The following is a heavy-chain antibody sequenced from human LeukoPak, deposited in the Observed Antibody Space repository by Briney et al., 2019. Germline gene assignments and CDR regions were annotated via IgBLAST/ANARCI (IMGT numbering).Heavy chain of an antibody. D-gene: IGHD3-22*01. J-gene: IGHJ4*02. CDR3: ARDESYDSSGFSFDY. Sequence: SETLSLTCTVSSGSISSYYWSWIRQPPGKGLEWIGYIYYSGSTNYNPSLKSRVTISVDTSKNQFSLKLSSVTAADTAVYYCARDESYDSSGFSFDYWGQGTLVTVSS. V-gene: IGHV4-59*01. CDR1: SGSISSYY. CDR2: IYYSGST.